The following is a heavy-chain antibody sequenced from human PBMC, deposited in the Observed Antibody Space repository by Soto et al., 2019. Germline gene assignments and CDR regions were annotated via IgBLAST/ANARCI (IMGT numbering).Heavy chain of an antibody. CDR1: GDSISTDY. CDR3: ARDLWGYCGTDCYPLDV. J-gene: IGHJ6*02. Sequence: PSETLSLTCTVSGDSISTDYWSWIRQSPGKGLEWIGSIYYSGSTYYNPSLKSRVTISVDTSKNQFSLKLNSVTAADTAVYYCARDLWGYCGTDCYPLDVWGQGTTVTVSS. CDR2: IYYSGST. D-gene: IGHD2-21*02. V-gene: IGHV4-59*01.